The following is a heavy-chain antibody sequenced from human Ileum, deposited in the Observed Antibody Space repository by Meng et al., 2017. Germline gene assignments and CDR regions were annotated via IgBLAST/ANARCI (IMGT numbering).Heavy chain of an antibody. CDR3: ARRIRGGSYLG. V-gene: IGHV4-34*01. CDR2: TNYSGST. D-gene: IGHD1-26*01. J-gene: IGHJ4*02. CDR1: GDSFTDYY. Sequence: QLQLMKRGPGMLKPSETRSPTCNVYGDSFTDYYWNWIRPPPGKGLEWIGETNYSGSTNYNPSIESRVTISEDTSQKQFSLRLSSVTAAGTAVYYCARRIRGGSYLGWGQGTLVTVSS.